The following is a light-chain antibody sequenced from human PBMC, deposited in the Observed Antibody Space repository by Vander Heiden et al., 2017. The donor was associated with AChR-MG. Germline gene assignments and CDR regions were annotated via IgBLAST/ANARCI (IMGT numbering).Light chain of an antibody. J-gene: IGLJ2*01. Sequence: QFALTQPRSVSWSPRQSCTISCMGACSDVGGYNYVSWYQQLPRKATKLMVYDVSKRPSGVPDRCSGSKSGNTASLTISGHQAEDEADYYCCSYAGSDTGVFGGGTKLTVL. V-gene: IGLV2-11*01. CDR2: DVS. CDR3: CSYAGSDTGV. CDR1: CSDVGGYNY.